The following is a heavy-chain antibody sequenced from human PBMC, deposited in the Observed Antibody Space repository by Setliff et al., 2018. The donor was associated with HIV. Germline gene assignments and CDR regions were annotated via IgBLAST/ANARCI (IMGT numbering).Heavy chain of an antibody. V-gene: IGHV4-39*02. Sequence: SETLSLTCSVSGDSISSGSYFWGWIRQTPGKGLECIGNIYYTGFAYYNPSLKSRVTISLDTSKTHFFLNLTSVTDADTAVYFCTREGRGDPAMATTRIDYWGQGKLVTVSS. D-gene: IGHD1-1*01. CDR2: IYYTGFA. J-gene: IGHJ4*02. CDR3: TREGRGDPAMATTRIDY. CDR1: GDSISSGSYF.